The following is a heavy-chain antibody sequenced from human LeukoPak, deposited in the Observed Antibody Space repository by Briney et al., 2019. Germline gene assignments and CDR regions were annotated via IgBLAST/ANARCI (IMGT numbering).Heavy chain of an antibody. CDR2: ISASGAST. Sequence: PGGSLRLSCAASGFTFSTHAMGWVRQAPGKGLEWVSGISASGASTYSADSVKGRFTISRDNSKNTPYLQLKSLRAEDTAAYYCARHYYASQSPFDCWGQGTLVTVSS. V-gene: IGHV3-23*01. CDR1: GFTFSTHA. CDR3: ARHYYASQSPFDC. D-gene: IGHD3-10*01. J-gene: IGHJ4*02.